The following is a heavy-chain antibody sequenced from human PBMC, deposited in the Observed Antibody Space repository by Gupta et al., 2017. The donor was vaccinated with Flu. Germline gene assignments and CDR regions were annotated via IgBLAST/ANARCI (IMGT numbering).Heavy chain of an antibody. Sequence: AMHWVSQAPGKGLEWVAVISYDRTKQYYADSVKGRFTISRDNFENTLSLQMNSLRAEDSALYYCALGGGCNDGRVSDAFDIRGQGTMVTVSS. V-gene: IGHV3-30-3*01. J-gene: IGHJ3*02. CDR2: ISYDRTKQ. CDR3: ALGGGCNDGRVSDAFDI. CDR1: A. D-gene: IGHD3-16*01.